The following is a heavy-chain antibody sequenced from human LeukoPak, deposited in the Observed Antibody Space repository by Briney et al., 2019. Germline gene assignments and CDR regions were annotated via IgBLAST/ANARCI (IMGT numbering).Heavy chain of an antibody. CDR1: GFPFSDYS. Sequence: GGPLRPSCAASGFPFSDYSMTWFRQAPGKGWEWVSYISSSGSTIYYADSVKGRFTISRDNAKNSLYLQMNSLRAEDTAVYYCARDRYYYDSRGEDRFDYWGQGTLVTVSS. CDR3: ARDRYYYDSRGEDRFDY. CDR2: ISSSGSTI. D-gene: IGHD3-22*01. V-gene: IGHV3-11*01. J-gene: IGHJ4*02.